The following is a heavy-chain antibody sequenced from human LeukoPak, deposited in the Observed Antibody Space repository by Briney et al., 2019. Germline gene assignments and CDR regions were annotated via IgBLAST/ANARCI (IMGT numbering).Heavy chain of an antibody. CDR1: GYTFTSYG. CDR3: ASDNSYMDIRPFDY. CDR2: INPNSGGT. V-gene: IGHV1-2*06. D-gene: IGHD5-18*01. J-gene: IGHJ4*02. Sequence: ASVKVSCKASGYTFTSYGISWVRQAPGQGLEWMVRINPNSGGTNYAQKFQGRVIMTRDTSISTPYMDLSRLRADDTAVYYCASDNSYMDIRPFDYWGQGTLVTVSS.